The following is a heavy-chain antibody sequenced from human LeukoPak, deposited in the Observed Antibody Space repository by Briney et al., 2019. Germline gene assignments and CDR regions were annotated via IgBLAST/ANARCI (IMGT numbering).Heavy chain of an antibody. CDR3: ARSEGRWLRRNAFDI. V-gene: IGHV5-51*01. CDR1: GYSFTSYW. Sequence: GESLKISCKGSGYSFTSYWIGRVRQLPGKGLEWMGIIYPGDSDTRYSPSFQGQVTISADKSISTAYLQWSSLKASDTAMYYCARSEGRWLRRNAFDIWGQGTMVTVSS. D-gene: IGHD5-24*01. J-gene: IGHJ3*02. CDR2: IYPGDSDT.